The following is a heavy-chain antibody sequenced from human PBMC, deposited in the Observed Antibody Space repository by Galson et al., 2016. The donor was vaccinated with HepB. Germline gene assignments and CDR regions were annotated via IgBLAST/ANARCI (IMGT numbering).Heavy chain of an antibody. CDR1: GFTFSSYS. J-gene: IGHJ6*02. Sequence: SLRLSCAASGFTFSSYSMNWVRQAPGKGLEWVSYISSSSSTIHYADSVKGRFTISRDNAKNSLSLQMNSLRDEDTAVYYCARVCRRGSTSCYLYYYGMDVWGQGTLVTVSS. D-gene: IGHD2-2*01. V-gene: IGHV3-48*02. CDR2: ISSSSSTI. CDR3: ARVCRRGSTSCYLYYYGMDV.